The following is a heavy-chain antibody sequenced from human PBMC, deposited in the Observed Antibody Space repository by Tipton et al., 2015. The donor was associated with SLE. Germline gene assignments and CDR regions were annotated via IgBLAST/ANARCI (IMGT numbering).Heavy chain of an antibody. Sequence: LRLSCTVSGGSISSYYWSWIRQPPGKGLEWIGYIYYSGSTNYNPSLKSRVTISVDTSKNQFSLKLSSVTAADTAIYYCARYQKNYDFWSTDYYYYMDVWGKGTTVTVSS. D-gene: IGHD3-3*01. J-gene: IGHJ6*03. CDR3: ARYQKNYDFWSTDYYYYMDV. CDR2: IYYSGST. V-gene: IGHV4-59*01. CDR1: GGSISSYY.